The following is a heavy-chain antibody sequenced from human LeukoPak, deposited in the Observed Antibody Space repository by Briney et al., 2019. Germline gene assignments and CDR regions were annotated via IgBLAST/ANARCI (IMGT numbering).Heavy chain of an antibody. J-gene: IGHJ4*02. CDR3: ARVRYSGYESDFDY. V-gene: IGHV4-59*01. CDR1: GGSNSAYY. D-gene: IGHD5-12*01. Sequence: PSETLSLTCSVSGGSNSAYYWSWIRQPPGKGLEWIGYINYSGRTDYNPSLKGRVTISVDTSKNQFSLKLSSVTAADTAVYYCARVRYSGYESDFDYWGQGTLVTVSS. CDR2: INYSGRT.